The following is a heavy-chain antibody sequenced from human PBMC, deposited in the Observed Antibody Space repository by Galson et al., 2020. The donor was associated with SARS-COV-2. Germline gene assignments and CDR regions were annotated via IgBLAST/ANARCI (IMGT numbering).Heavy chain of an antibody. D-gene: IGHD3-22*01. J-gene: IGHJ5*02. CDR3: ARESSGITMIVVDLRFDP. CDR1: GGSISSSSYY. V-gene: IGHV4-39*07. CDR2: IYYSGST. Sequence: SETLSLTCTVSGGSISSSSYYWGWIRQPPGKGLEWIGSIYYSGSTYYNPSTKSRATISVDTSKNQFSLKLSSVTAADTAVYYCARESSGITMIVVDLRFDPWGQGTLVTVSS.